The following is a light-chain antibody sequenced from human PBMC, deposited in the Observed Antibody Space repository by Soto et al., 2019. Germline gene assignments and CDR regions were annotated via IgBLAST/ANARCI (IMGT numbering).Light chain of an antibody. J-gene: IGKJ1*01. CDR3: QQHDIHPPT. V-gene: IGKV1-5*01. Sequence: DVQGTRSPLTVRRSVENKVTITCRASENIKNWLSWYQQKPGKAPKVLISDASSLETGVPSRFSGSGYGTDFTLTNTSLHSDHFGTYHCQQHDIHPPTFGQGTKVDIK. CDR2: DAS. CDR1: ENIKNW.